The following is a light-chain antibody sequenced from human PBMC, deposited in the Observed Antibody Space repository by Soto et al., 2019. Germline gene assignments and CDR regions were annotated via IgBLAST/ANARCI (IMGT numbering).Light chain of an antibody. CDR1: QSVSSSF. Sequence: EIVLTQSPGTLSLSPGERATLSCRASQSVSSSFLAWYQQKPGQAPRLLISGASSRATGIPDRFSGSGSGTDFTLTISRLEPEDFAVYYCQQYGTSRTWTFGQGTKVEIK. J-gene: IGKJ1*01. CDR2: GAS. CDR3: QQYGTSRTWT. V-gene: IGKV3-20*01.